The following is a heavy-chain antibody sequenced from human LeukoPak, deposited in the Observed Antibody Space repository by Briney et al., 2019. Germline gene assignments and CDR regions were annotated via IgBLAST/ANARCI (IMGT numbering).Heavy chain of an antibody. CDR2: LYYSGST. J-gene: IGHJ4*02. V-gene: IGHV4-39*01. CDR3: ARLGYSTRWYYFDY. D-gene: IGHD6-13*01. Sequence: PSETLPLTCTVSGGSISSTSYFWGWIRQPPGKGLEWVGSLYYSGSTYYNPSLKSRVTISVDTSKNQFPLKLSSVTAADTAVYYCARLGYSTRWYYFDYWGQGTLVTVSS. CDR1: GGSISSTSYF.